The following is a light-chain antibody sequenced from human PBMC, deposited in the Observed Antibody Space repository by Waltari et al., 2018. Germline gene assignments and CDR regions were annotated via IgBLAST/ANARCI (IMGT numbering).Light chain of an antibody. CDR2: EVS. V-gene: IGLV2-23*02. CDR3: CSYVGSSTWV. CDR1: SSDDGSYNL. J-gene: IGLJ3*02. Sequence: FALTHPASVAGSPGRSTTVSCNGTSSDDGSYNLVCWYQQHAGKAPKLMMYEVSKRPSGVSSRFSGSKAANTASLTISVLQAEDEADYRCCSYVGSSTWVYGGGTKLTVL.